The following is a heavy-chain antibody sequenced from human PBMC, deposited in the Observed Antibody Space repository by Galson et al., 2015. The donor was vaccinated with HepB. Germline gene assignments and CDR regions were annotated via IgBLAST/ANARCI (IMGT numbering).Heavy chain of an antibody. Sequence: SVKVSCKASGYTFTGYYMHWVRQAPGQGLEWMGWINPNSGGTNYAQKFQGRVTMTRDTSISTAYMELSRLRSDDTAVYYCARDQGGLYDILTGQSDYWGQGTLVTVSS. CDR1: GYTFTGYY. V-gene: IGHV1-2*02. CDR3: ARDQGGLYDILTGQSDY. CDR2: INPNSGGT. D-gene: IGHD3-9*01. J-gene: IGHJ4*02.